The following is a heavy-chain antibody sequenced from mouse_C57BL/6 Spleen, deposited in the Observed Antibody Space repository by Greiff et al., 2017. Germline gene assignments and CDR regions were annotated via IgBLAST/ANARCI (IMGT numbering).Heavy chain of an antibody. CDR1: GFTFSNYW. D-gene: IGHD2-3*01. Sequence: EVQVVESGGGLVQPGGSMKLSCVASGFTFSNYWMNWVRQSPEKGLEWVAQIRLKSDNYATHYAESVKGRFTISRDDSKSSVYLQMNNLRAEDTGIYYCTGGYDYWYFDVWGTGTTVTVSS. V-gene: IGHV6-3*01. J-gene: IGHJ1*03. CDR3: TGGYDYWYFDV. CDR2: IRLKSDNYAT.